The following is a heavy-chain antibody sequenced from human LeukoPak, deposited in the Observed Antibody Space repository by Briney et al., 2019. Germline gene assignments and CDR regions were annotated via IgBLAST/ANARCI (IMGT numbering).Heavy chain of an antibody. J-gene: IGHJ4*02. CDR2: IGSTSSYI. V-gene: IGHV3-21*01. CDR3: AHLARGVEVAGDYLT. CDR1: GFTFSSYS. Sequence: PGGSLRLSCAASGFTFSSYSMNWVRQAPGKGLEWVSSIGSTSSYIYYADSVKGRFTISRDNAKNSLYLQMNSLRAEDTAVYYCAHLARGVEVAGDYLTWGQGTLVTVSS. D-gene: IGHD6-19*01.